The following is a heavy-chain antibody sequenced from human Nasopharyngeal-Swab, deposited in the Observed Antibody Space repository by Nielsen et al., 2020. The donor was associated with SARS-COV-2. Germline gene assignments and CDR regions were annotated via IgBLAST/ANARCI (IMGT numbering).Heavy chain of an antibody. CDR3: ARDTVHYGMDV. CDR1: GGSVSSESYY. CDR2: IYYSGSS. Sequence: SETLSLTRTVSGGSVSSESYYWTWVRQSPGKGLDWIGYIYYSGSSSYNPSLKSRVTISVDMSKNQFSLKLTSVTAADTAVYYCARDTVHYGMDVWGQGTTVTVSS. V-gene: IGHV4-61*01. D-gene: IGHD4-11*01. J-gene: IGHJ6*02.